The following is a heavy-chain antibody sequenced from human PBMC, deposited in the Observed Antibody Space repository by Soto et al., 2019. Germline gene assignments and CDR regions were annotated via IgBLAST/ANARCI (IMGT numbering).Heavy chain of an antibody. D-gene: IGHD2-2*01. Sequence: SETLSLTCAVYGGSFSGYYWSWIRQSPGKGLEWIGEINYGGSTNYNPSLKSRVTISVDTSKNQISLKLSSVTAADTAVYYCAGGRDCSSTSCKRYYYYGMDVWGQGTTVTVSS. CDR3: AGGRDCSSTSCKRYYYYGMDV. J-gene: IGHJ6*02. CDR2: INYGGST. V-gene: IGHV4-34*01. CDR1: GGSFSGYY.